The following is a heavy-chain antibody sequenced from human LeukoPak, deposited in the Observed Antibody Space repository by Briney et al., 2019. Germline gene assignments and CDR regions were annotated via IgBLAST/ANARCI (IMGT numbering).Heavy chain of an antibody. D-gene: IGHD3-22*01. CDR2: ISYDGSNK. J-gene: IGHJ4*02. V-gene: IGHV3-30*03. Sequence: GGSLRLSCAASGFTFSSYGMHWVRQAPGKGLEWVAVISYDGSNKYYADSVKGRFTISRDNAKNSLYLQMNSLRAEDTAVYYCARDLELLTTGDYWGQGTLVTVSS. CDR1: GFTFSSYG. CDR3: ARDLELLTTGDY.